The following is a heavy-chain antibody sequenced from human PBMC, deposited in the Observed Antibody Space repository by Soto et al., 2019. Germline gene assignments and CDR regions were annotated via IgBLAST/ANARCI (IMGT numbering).Heavy chain of an antibody. J-gene: IGHJ3*02. D-gene: IGHD2-2*02. Sequence: EVQLVESGGGLVQPGGSLRLSCAASGFTFSSYWMHWVRQAPGKGLVWVSRINSDGSSTSYADSVNGRFTISRDNAKNTVYLQMTSRRAEDTAVYYCVRGLPDCSSTSCYSDAFDIWGQGKMVTGSS. V-gene: IGHV3-74*01. CDR1: GFTFSSYW. CDR2: INSDGSST. CDR3: VRGLPDCSSTSCYSDAFDI.